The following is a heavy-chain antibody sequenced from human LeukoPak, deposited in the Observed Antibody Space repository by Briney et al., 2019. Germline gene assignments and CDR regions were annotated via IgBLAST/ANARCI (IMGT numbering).Heavy chain of an antibody. CDR2: IGYDESKK. V-gene: IGHV3-30*02. CDR3: APRYSSSSGGLDY. Sequence: GGSLRLSCEASGFTFNNFGMHWVRQAPGKGLEWVAFIGYDESKKYYAESVKGRFTISRDDSKNTLHLQMSALKTEDTAVYYCAPRYSSSSGGLDYWGQGTLVTVSS. D-gene: IGHD6-6*01. J-gene: IGHJ4*02. CDR1: GFTFNNFG.